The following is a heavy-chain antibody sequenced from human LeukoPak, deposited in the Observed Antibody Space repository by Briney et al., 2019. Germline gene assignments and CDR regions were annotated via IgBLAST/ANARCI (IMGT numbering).Heavy chain of an antibody. D-gene: IGHD3-3*01. Sequence: ASVKVSCKASGYTFTSYGISWVRQAPGQGLEWMGWINPNSGGTNYAQKFQGRVTMTRDTSISTAYMELSRLRSDDTAVYYCARGQRITIFGVDPYYYYYMDVWGKGTTVTVSS. CDR1: GYTFTSYG. V-gene: IGHV1-2*02. CDR2: INPNSGGT. J-gene: IGHJ6*03. CDR3: ARGQRITIFGVDPYYYYYMDV.